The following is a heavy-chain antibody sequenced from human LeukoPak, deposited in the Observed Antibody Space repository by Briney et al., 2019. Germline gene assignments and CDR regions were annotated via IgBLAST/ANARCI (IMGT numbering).Heavy chain of an antibody. V-gene: IGHV4-34*01. CDR2: INHSGST. Sequence: SETLSLTCAVYGGSFSGYYWSWIRQPPGKGLEWIGEINHSGSTYYNPSLKSRVTISVDTSKNQFSLKLSSVTAADTAVYYCASQVVSYFDYWGQGTLVTVSS. CDR3: ASQVVSYFDY. D-gene: IGHD3-16*01. J-gene: IGHJ4*02. CDR1: GGSFSGYY.